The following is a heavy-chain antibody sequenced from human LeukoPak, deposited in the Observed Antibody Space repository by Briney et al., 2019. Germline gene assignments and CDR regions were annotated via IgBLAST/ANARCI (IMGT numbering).Heavy chain of an antibody. Sequence: ASVNVSCKASGGTFISYAISWVRQAPGQGLEWMGGIIPIFGTANYAQKFQGRVTITADESTSTAYMELSSLRSEDTAVYYCATTVTTMGTYYYYMDVWGKGTTVTVSS. CDR1: GGTFISYA. J-gene: IGHJ6*03. CDR2: IIPIFGTA. CDR3: ATTVTTMGTYYYYMDV. D-gene: IGHD4-17*01. V-gene: IGHV1-69*13.